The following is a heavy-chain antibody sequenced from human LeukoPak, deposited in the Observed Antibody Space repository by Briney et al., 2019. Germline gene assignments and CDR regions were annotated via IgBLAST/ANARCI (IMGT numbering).Heavy chain of an antibody. CDR1: GGSISSYY. CDR3: ARERCSGGSCYLGGVLRGYFDP. J-gene: IGHJ4*02. Sequence: PSETLSLTCTVSGGSISSYYWSWIRQPPGKGLEWIGYIYYSGSTNYNPSLKSRVTISVDTSKNQFSLKLSSVTAADTAVYYCARERCSGGSCYLGGVLRGYFDPWGQGTLVTVSS. CDR2: IYYSGST. D-gene: IGHD2-15*01. V-gene: IGHV4-59*01.